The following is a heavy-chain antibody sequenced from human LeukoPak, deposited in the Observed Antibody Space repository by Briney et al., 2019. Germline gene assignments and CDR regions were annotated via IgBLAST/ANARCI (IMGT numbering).Heavy chain of an antibody. V-gene: IGHV4-61*01. CDR2: IYYTGST. CDR3: ARAATQWLIPVWFDP. CDR1: GGSVTSGSYY. J-gene: IGHJ5*02. D-gene: IGHD6-19*01. Sequence: PSETLSLTCTVSGGSVTSGSYYWSWIRQPPGKGLECIGYIYYTGSTNYNPSLKSRVTISVDTSKNQFSLKLSSVTAADTAVYYCARAATQWLIPVWFDPWGQGTLVTVSS.